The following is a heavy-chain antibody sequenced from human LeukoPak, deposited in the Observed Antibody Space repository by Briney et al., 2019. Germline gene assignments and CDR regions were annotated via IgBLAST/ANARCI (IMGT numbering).Heavy chain of an antibody. CDR3: ARGRLYSSWDY. J-gene: IGHJ4*02. V-gene: IGHV4-59*01. CDR2: IYYSGST. Sequence: SETLSLTCTVSGGSISSYYWSWIRQPPGKGLEWIGYIYYSGSTNYNPSLKSRVTISVDTSKNQFSLKLSSVTAADTAVYYCARGRLYSSWDYWGQGTLVTVSS. CDR1: GGSISSYY. D-gene: IGHD6-6*01.